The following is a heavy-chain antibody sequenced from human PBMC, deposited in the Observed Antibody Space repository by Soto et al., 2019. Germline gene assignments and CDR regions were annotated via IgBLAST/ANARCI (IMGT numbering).Heavy chain of an antibody. CDR2: ISGSGGSA. Sequence: GGSLRLSCAASGFTFSTYAMSWVRQAPGKGLEWVSGISGSGGSAYYADSVKGRFTISRDNSKNTLYLQMNSLRAEDTAVYYCAGSSGWYRAFDIWGQGTMVTVSS. CDR3: AGSSGWYRAFDI. J-gene: IGHJ3*02. V-gene: IGHV3-23*01. CDR1: GFTFSTYA. D-gene: IGHD6-19*01.